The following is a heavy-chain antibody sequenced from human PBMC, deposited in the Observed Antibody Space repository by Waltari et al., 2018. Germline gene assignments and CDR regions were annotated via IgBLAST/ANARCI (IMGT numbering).Heavy chain of an antibody. J-gene: IGHJ6*02. D-gene: IGHD2-2*01. V-gene: IGHV3-23*01. CDR1: GFPFTSYA. CDR3: AKDRCSSTSCYFNYYYYGMDV. Sequence: EVQLLESGGGLVQPGGSLRLSCAASGFPFTSYAMSWVLPAPGKGLEWVSGISGSGGSTYYADSVKGRFTISRDNSKNTLYLQMNSLRAEDTAVYYCAKDRCSSTSCYFNYYYYGMDVWGQGTTVTVSS. CDR2: ISGSGGST.